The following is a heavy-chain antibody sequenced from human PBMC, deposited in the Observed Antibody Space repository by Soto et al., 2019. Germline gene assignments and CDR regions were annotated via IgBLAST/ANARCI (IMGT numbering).Heavy chain of an antibody. CDR1: GGSISSGGYY. V-gene: IGHV4-31*03. J-gene: IGHJ4*02. D-gene: IGHD3-10*01. CDR2: IYYSGST. CDR3: ARFRFGELLADFDY. Sequence: QVQLQESGPGLVKPSQTLSLTCTVSGGSISSGGYYWSWIRQHPGKGLEWIGYIYYSGSTYYNPSLKSRVTISVDTSKNQFSLKLSSVTAADTALYYCARFRFGELLADFDYWGQGTLVTVSS.